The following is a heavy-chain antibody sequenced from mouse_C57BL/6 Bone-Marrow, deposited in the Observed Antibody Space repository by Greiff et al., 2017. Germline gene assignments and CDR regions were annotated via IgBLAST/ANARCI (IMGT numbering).Heavy chain of an antibody. V-gene: IGHV1-81*01. Sequence: QVQLQQSGAELARPGASVKLSCKASGYTFTSYGIRWVKQRTGQGLEWIGEIYPRSGNTYYNETFKGKDPLTADKSSSTAYMALRSLTAEDSAVYFCARGGWILRGGYYFDDWGQGTTLTVSS. D-gene: IGHD2-3*01. CDR2: IYPRSGNT. J-gene: IGHJ2*01. CDR3: ARGGWILRGGYYFDD. CDR1: GYTFTSYG.